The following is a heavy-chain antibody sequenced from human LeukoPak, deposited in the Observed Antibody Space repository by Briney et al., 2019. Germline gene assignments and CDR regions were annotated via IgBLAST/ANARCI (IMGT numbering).Heavy chain of an antibody. V-gene: IGHV4-39*07. CDR3: ARKREGATTGIDY. CDR1: GVSISSTNSY. CDR2: IYSSGST. D-gene: IGHD1-26*01. J-gene: IGHJ4*02. Sequence: PSETLSLTCTVSGVSISSTNSYWGWIRQSPRTGLEWIGNIYSSGSTYYNPSLKSRVTISIDTSENQFSLKLTSVTAADTAVYCCARKREGATTGIDYWGQGTLVTVSS.